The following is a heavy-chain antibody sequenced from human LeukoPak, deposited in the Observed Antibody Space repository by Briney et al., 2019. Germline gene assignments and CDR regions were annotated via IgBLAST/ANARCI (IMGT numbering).Heavy chain of an antibody. J-gene: IGHJ4*02. Sequence: GGSLRLSCAASGFTFSSYAMSWVRQAPGKGLEWVSAISGSGGSTYYADSVKGRFTIFRDNSKNTLYLQMNSLRAEDTAVYYCAKDRELVRYFDYWGQGTLVTVSS. CDR3: AKDRELVRYFDY. CDR1: GFTFSSYA. V-gene: IGHV3-23*01. D-gene: IGHD1-1*01. CDR2: ISGSGGST.